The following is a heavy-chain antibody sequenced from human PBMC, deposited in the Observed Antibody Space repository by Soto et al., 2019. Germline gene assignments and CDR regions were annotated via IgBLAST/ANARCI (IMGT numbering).Heavy chain of an antibody. CDR1: GFTFSSYA. J-gene: IGHJ4*02. CDR3: AKGSGPQLVQGVVDY. CDR2: ISGSGGST. D-gene: IGHD6-13*01. V-gene: IGHV3-23*01. Sequence: GGSLRLSCAASGFTFSSYAMSWVRQAPGKGLEWVSAISGSGGSTYYADSVKGRFTISRDNSKNTLYLQMNSLRAEDTAVYYRAKGSGPQLVQGVVDYWGQGTLVTVSS.